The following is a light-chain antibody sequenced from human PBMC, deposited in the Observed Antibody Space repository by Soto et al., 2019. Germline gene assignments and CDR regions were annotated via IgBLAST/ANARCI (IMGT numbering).Light chain of an antibody. J-gene: IGLJ3*02. CDR3: QSYDATNQV. CDR2: EYN. V-gene: IGLV6-57*01. Sequence: NFMLTQPHSVSESPGKTVIISCTRSSGSIASNYVQWYQQRPGSSPTTVIYEYNQRPSGFPDRFSGSIDSSSNSASLTISGLETEDEADYFCQSYDATNQVFGGGTKRTVL. CDR1: SGSIASNY.